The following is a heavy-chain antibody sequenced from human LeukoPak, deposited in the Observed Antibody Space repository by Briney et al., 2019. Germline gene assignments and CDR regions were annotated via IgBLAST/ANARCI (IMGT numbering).Heavy chain of an antibody. CDR3: ARDEPGYGDPVADY. J-gene: IGHJ4*02. CDR1: GFTFSSYS. V-gene: IGHV3-48*01. D-gene: IGHD4-17*01. Sequence: PGGSLRLSCAASGFTFSSYSMNCVRQAPGKGLEWVSYISGNSRDIYYADSVKGRFTISRDNARNSLYLQMNSLRAEDTAVYFCARDEPGYGDPVADYWGQGSLVTVSS. CDR2: ISGNSRDI.